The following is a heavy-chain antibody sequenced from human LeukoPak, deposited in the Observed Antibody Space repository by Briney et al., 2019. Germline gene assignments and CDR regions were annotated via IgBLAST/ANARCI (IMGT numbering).Heavy chain of an antibody. CDR2: ISYDGSNK. Sequence: GGSLRLSCAASGFTFSSYGMHWVRQAPGKGLEWVAVISYDGSNKYYADSVKGRFTISRDNSKNTLYLQMNSPRAEDTAVYYCAKTSKSQYYYYMDVWGKGTTVTISS. J-gene: IGHJ6*03. CDR1: GFTFSSYG. CDR3: AKTSKSQYYYYMDV. V-gene: IGHV3-30*18. D-gene: IGHD4-11*01.